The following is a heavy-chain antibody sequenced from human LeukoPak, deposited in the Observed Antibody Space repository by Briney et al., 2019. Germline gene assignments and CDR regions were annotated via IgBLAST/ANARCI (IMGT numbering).Heavy chain of an antibody. Sequence: PSETLSLTCSVPGDSMSLYYWSWLRQPPGKGLEWIGHIYSSGSTIYNPSLKSRVTISVDTSKNQFALRLSSVTAAGTAVYYCARHPGKKYYQYYMDVWGKGTTVIVSS. V-gene: IGHV4-4*09. CDR1: GDSMSLYY. CDR3: ARHPGKKYYQYYMDV. J-gene: IGHJ6*03. CDR2: IYSSGST.